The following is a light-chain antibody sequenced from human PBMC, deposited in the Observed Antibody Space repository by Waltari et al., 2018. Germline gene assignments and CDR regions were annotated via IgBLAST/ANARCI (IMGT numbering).Light chain of an antibody. CDR2: DAS. J-gene: IGKJ1*01. CDR1: QSVSRS. Sequence: SCRASQSVSRSLAWYQQKPGQAPRLLIYDASSRATGVPDRFSGSGSGTDFSLTISRLEPEDFAVYYCQHYVRLPVSFGQGTKVEIK. V-gene: IGKV3-20*01. CDR3: QHYVRLPVS.